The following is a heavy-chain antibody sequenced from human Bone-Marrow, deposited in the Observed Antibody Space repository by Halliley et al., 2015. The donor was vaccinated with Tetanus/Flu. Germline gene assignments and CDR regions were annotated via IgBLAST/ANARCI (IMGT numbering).Heavy chain of an antibody. CDR3: ARSGGGELGDYFDY. Sequence: SLRLSCAASGFTVSSNYMSWVRQAPGERLEWVSSIFSNGNTYYTDSVKGRFTISRDNSKNTVYLQVHSLRAEDTAVYYCARSGGGELGDYFDYWGQGSLVIVSS. CDR2: IFSNGNT. CDR1: GFTVSSNY. D-gene: IGHD1-7*01. V-gene: IGHV3-53*01. J-gene: IGHJ4*02.